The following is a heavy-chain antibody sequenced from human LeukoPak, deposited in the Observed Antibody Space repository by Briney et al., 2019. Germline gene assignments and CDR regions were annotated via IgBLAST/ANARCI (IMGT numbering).Heavy chain of an antibody. D-gene: IGHD6-13*01. J-gene: IGHJ3*02. V-gene: IGHV4-34*01. CDR3: ARGGLRQHDAFGI. CDR1: GASFSGHY. CDR2: INRSGSP. Sequence: SETLSRTCAVYGASFSGHYWSWIRQPPGKGLEWIGEINRSGSPNYNPSLKSRVTMSVDTSKNQFSLKLSSVTAADTALYYCARGGLRQHDAFGIWGQGAMVTVPS.